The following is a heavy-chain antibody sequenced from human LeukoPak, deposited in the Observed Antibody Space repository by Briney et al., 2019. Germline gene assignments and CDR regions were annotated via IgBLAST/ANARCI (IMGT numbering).Heavy chain of an antibody. D-gene: IGHD3-10*01. V-gene: IGHV4-4*07. CDR2: IYTSGST. J-gene: IGHJ4*02. Sequence: SETLSLTCTVSGGSISSYYWSWIRQPAGKGLEWIGRIYTSGSTNYNPSLKSRVTMSVDTSKNQFSLKLSSVTAADTAVYYCARDSAVPGEYGSGSYYYWGQGTLVTVYS. CDR1: GGSISSYY. CDR3: ARDSAVPGEYGSGSYYY.